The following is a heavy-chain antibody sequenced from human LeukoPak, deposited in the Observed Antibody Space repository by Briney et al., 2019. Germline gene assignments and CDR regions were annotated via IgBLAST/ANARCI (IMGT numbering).Heavy chain of an antibody. CDR1: GFIFSSYA. J-gene: IGHJ4*02. CDR2: ISYDGNNQ. CDR3: AREAETYYDILAGYRPFDY. D-gene: IGHD3-9*01. V-gene: IGHV3-30*07. Sequence: PGRSLRLSCAASGFIFSSYALHWVRQAPGKGLEWVAVISYDGNNQYYADSVKGRSTISRDNSRNTLHLQMNSLRPEDTALYSCAREAETYYDILAGYRPFDYWGQGTLVTVSS.